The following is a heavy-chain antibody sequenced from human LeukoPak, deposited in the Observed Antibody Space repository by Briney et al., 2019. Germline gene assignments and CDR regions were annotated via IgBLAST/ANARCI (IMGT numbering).Heavy chain of an antibody. CDR2: ISWNSGSI. CDR1: GFTFDDYA. D-gene: IGHD3-22*01. Sequence: GRSLRLSCAASGFTFDDYAMHWVRQAPGKGLEWVSGISWNSGSIGYADSVKGRFTISRDNAKNSLYLQMNSLRAEDTASYYCAKALGPYYYDSSGYLDYWGQGTLVTVSS. CDR3: AKALGPYYYDSSGYLDY. J-gene: IGHJ4*02. V-gene: IGHV3-9*01.